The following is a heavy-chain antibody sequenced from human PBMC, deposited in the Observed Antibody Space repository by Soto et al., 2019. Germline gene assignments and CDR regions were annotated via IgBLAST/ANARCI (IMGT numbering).Heavy chain of an antibody. CDR3: AQHSAPLYCYSPTCYGTFDY. J-gene: IGHJ4*02. Sequence: QITLKESGPTLVKPTQTLTLTCTFSGFSLTTSGVGVGWIRQPPGKALEWVALIYWDDDKRYSPSLRSRLTITKDTSKNQVVLTLTSMDPVDTANYYCAQHSAPLYCYSPTCYGTFDYWGQGTLVTVSS. V-gene: IGHV2-5*02. CDR2: IYWDDDK. CDR1: GFSLTTSGVG. D-gene: IGHD2-2*01.